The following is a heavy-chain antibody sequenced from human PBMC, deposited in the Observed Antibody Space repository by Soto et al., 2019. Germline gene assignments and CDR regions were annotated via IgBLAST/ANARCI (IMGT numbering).Heavy chain of an antibody. Sequence: QVQLVQSGAAVKKPGSSVKVSCKASGGTFSSYTISWVRQAPGQGLEWMGRIIPILGIANYAQKFQGRVTITADKSTSTAYMELSSLRSEDTAVYYCARAVVATNDAFDIWGQGTMVTVSS. CDR3: ARAVVATNDAFDI. D-gene: IGHD5-12*01. V-gene: IGHV1-69*02. J-gene: IGHJ3*02. CDR2: IIPILGIA. CDR1: GGTFSSYT.